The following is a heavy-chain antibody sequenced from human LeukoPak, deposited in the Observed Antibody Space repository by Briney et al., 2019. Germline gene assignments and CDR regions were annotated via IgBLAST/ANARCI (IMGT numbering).Heavy chain of an antibody. D-gene: IGHD6-6*01. CDR2: IYYSGST. Sequence: SETLSLTCTVSGGSISSYYWSWIRQPPGKGLEWIGYIYYSGSTNYNPSLKSRVTISVDTSKNQFSLKLSSVTAAETAVYYCARHDRYSSSPYYYYGMDVWGQGTTVTVSS. CDR3: ARHDRYSSSPYYYYGMDV. J-gene: IGHJ6*02. CDR1: GGSISSYY. V-gene: IGHV4-59*08.